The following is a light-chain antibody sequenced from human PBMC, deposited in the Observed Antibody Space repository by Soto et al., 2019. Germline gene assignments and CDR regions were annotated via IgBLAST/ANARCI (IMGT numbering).Light chain of an antibody. V-gene: IGLV2-14*01. CDR3: SSYTRSSTLYV. J-gene: IGLJ1*01. Sequence: QSVLPQPDSVSGSPGQSITISCTGTSSDVGGYNYVSWYQQHPGKAPKHMISEVSNRPSGVSNRFSGSKSGNTASLTISGLQAEDEADYYCSSYTRSSTLYVFGTGTKVTVL. CDR2: EVS. CDR1: SSDVGGYNY.